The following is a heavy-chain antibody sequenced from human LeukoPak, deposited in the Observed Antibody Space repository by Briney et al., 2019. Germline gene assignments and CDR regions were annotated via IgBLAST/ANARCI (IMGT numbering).Heavy chain of an antibody. J-gene: IGHJ4*02. D-gene: IGHD1-26*01. CDR3: AKDPYRASSGLVDY. Sequence: GGSLSLSFATSGFTFSNYAVSWVRQAPSKVLEWVSSISGSGGTTYYADSVKARSTISRDNSKNTLYLQMNSLRAEDTAVYYCAKDPYRASSGLVDYWGQGTLVTVSP. V-gene: IGHV3-23*01. CDR1: GFTFSNYA. CDR2: ISGSGGTT.